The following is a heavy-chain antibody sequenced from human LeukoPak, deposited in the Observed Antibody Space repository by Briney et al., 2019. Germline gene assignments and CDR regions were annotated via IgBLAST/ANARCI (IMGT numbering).Heavy chain of an antibody. V-gene: IGHV4-34*01. CDR2: IYHSGST. J-gene: IGHJ4*02. Sequence: SETLSLTCAVYGGSFSGYYWSWIRQPPGKGLEWIGNIYHSGSTYYNPSLKSRVTISVDTSKNQFSLKLSSVTAADTAVYYCASLYGGNSGFDYWGQGTLVTVSS. CDR3: ASLYGGNSGFDY. CDR1: GGSFSGYY. D-gene: IGHD4-23*01.